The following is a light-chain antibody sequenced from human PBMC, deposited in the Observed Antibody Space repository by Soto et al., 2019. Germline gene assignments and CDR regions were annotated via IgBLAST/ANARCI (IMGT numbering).Light chain of an antibody. J-gene: IGKJ3*01. CDR2: ASS. CDR1: YDIGDW. CDR3: QQIGSYPFT. V-gene: IGKV1-12*02. Sequence: DIQMTQSPSSVSASVGDRIKVTCRASYDIGDWLAWYQQRPGQAPKLLIYASSSLHSGVPSRFSGSGSGTDFTLTISSLQPEDFATYYCQQIGSYPFTFGPGTKVDI.